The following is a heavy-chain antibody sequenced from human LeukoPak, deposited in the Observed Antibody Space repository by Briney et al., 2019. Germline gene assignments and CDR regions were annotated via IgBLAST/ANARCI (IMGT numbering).Heavy chain of an antibody. CDR2: IYHSGST. V-gene: IGHV4-38-2*01. Sequence: PSETLSLTCAVSGYSISSGYYWGWIRQPPGKGLEWIGSIYHSGSTYYNPSLKSRVTISVDTSKNQFSLKLSSVTAADTTVYFCARYKISDSSFDYWGQGTLVTVSS. J-gene: IGHJ4*02. D-gene: IGHD3-22*01. CDR3: ARYKISDSSFDY. CDR1: GYSISSGYY.